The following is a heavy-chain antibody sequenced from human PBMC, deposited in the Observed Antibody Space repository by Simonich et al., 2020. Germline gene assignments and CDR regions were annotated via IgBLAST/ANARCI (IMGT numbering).Heavy chain of an antibody. Sequence: QVQLQESGPGLVKPSETLSLPCTVSGGSISSYYWSWIRQPPGKGLEWIGYIYYSGSTNSNPTLKSRVTITVDTSKNQFSLKLSSVTAADTAVYYCARSLGYYYYYYGMDVWGQGTTVTVSS. D-gene: IGHD1-26*01. CDR2: IYYSGST. CDR3: ARSLGYYYYYYGMDV. V-gene: IGHV4-59*08. CDR1: GGSISSYY. J-gene: IGHJ6*02.